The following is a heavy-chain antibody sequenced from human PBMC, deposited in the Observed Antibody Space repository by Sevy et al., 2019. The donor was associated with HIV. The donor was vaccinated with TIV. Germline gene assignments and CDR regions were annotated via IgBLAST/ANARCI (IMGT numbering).Heavy chain of an antibody. V-gene: IGHV4-59*08. J-gene: IGHJ4*02. D-gene: IGHD6-13*01. CDR3: ARHGISATADY. CDR2: IYDSMTS. Sequence: SETLSLTCTVSGGSMINYHWSWIRQPPGKGLEWIGFIYDSMTSKYNSSFMSRVSISGDPSKNQFSLRLNSVTAADTAVYYCARHGISATADYWGQGILVTVSS. CDR1: GGSMINYH.